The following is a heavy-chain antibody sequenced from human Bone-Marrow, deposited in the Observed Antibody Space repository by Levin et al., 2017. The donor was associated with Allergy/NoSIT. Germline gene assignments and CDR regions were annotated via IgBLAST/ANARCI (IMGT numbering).Heavy chain of an antibody. J-gene: IGHJ4*02. V-gene: IGHV3-11*05. Sequence: SCAASGFTFSDYYMSWIRQAPGKGLEWVSYISSSSSYTNYAASVKGRFTISRDDAKNSLYLQMNSLRAEDTAVYYCAREHYGSGSYLIDYWGQGTLVTVSS. CDR3: AREHYGSGSYLIDY. D-gene: IGHD3-10*01. CDR2: ISSSSSYT. CDR1: GFTFSDYY.